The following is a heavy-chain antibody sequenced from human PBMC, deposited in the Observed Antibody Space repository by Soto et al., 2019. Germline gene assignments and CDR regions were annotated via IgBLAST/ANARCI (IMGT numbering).Heavy chain of an antibody. J-gene: IGHJ3*02. V-gene: IGHV4-59*01. D-gene: IGHD6-6*01. CDR3: ARELAASTEGAFDI. CDR1: GGSISSYY. Sequence: SETLSLTCTVSGGSISSYYWSWIRQPPGKGLEWIGYIYYSGSTNYNPSLKSRVTISVDTSKNQFSLKLSSVTAADTAVYYCARELAASTEGAFDIWGQGTMVTVSS. CDR2: IYYSGST.